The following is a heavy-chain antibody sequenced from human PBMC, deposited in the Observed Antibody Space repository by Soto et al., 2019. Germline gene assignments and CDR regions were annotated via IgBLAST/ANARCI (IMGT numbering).Heavy chain of an antibody. J-gene: IGHJ4*02. D-gene: IGHD6-19*01. Sequence: QVQLVQSGAEVKKPGASVKVSCKASGYTFTSYGISWVRQAPGQGLEWMGWISAYNGNTNYAQKLXGXAXMXXDTSTSTAYMELRSLRSDDTAVYYCARDRGVAGDYWGQGTLVTVSS. CDR1: GYTFTSYG. V-gene: IGHV1-18*01. CDR2: ISAYNGNT. CDR3: ARDRGVAGDY.